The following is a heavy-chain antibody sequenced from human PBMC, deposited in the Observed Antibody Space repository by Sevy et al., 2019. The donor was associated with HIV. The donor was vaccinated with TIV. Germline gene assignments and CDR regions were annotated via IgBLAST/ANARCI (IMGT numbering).Heavy chain of an antibody. D-gene: IGHD1-26*01. CDR1: GFTFSSYS. Sequence: GGSLRLSCAASGFTFSSYSFYWVRQAPGKGLEFVSAIGSDGGTTLYASSVKGRFTISRDNSKNTVFLQMGRLRSEDMCVYYCARDSGTYRAFDLWGRGTMVTVSS. CDR2: IGSDGGTT. J-gene: IGHJ3*01. V-gene: IGHV3-64*01. CDR3: ARDSGTYRAFDL.